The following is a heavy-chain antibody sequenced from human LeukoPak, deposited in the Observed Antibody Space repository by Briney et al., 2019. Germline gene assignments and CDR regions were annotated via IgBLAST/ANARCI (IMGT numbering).Heavy chain of an antibody. Sequence: GGSLRLSCAASGFTFSSYSMNWVRQAPGKGLEWVSYISSSSSTIYYADSVKGRFTISRDNSKNTLYLQMNSLRAEDTAVYYCAKDRREKDGSYVYWGQGTLVTVPS. CDR2: ISSSSSTI. CDR3: AKDRREKDGSYVY. V-gene: IGHV3-48*01. D-gene: IGHD1-26*01. J-gene: IGHJ4*02. CDR1: GFTFSSYS.